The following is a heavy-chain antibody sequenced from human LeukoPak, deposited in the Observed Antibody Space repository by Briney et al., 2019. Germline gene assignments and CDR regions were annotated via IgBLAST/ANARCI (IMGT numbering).Heavy chain of an antibody. CDR1: GGSFSGYY. D-gene: IGHD2-21*02. J-gene: IGHJ6*03. CDR3: WRGLRIYYYYYMDV. Sequence: SKTLSLTCAVYGGSFSGYYWSWIRQPPGKGLEWIGEINHSGSTNYNPSLKRRVTISLDTSKKQLSLKLISVTAADTAVYYCWRGLRIYYYYYMDVWGKGTTVTVSS. V-gene: IGHV4-34*01. CDR2: INHSGST.